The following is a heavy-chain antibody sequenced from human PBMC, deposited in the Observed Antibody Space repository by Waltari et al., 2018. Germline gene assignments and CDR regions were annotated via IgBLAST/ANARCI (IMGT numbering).Heavy chain of an antibody. CDR3: ARTGARWLQFAAFDI. Sequence: EVLLVESGGGLVQTGGSLRLSCAASRFTFSNYWMNWVRQAPGKGLGWVANINQYGSEEYYVDSVKGRFTISRDNAKNSLYLEMKTLRAEDTAIYYCARTGARWLQFAAFDIWGQGTMVTVSS. CDR1: RFTFSNYW. V-gene: IGHV3-7*01. J-gene: IGHJ3*02. D-gene: IGHD5-12*01. CDR2: INQYGSEE.